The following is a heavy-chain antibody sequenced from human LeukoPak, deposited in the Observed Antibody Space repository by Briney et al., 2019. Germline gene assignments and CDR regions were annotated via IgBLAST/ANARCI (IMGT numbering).Heavy chain of an antibody. CDR2: INHSGST. CDR1: GGSFSGYY. J-gene: IGHJ4*02. V-gene: IGHV4-34*01. D-gene: IGHD6-13*01. CDR3: ARGYSSSWYVNY. Sequence: SETLSLTCAVYGGSFSGYYWSWIRQPPGKGLEWIGEINHSGSTNYNPSLKSRVTISVDTPKNQFSLKLSSVTAADTAVYYCARGYSSSWYVNYWGQGTLVTVSS.